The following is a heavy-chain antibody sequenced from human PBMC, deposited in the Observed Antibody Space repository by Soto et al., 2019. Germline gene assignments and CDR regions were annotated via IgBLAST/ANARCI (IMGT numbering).Heavy chain of an antibody. CDR3: ARAAITYYYDSSGYSAAFDI. V-gene: IGHV3-48*01. CDR1: GFTFSSYS. Sequence: GGSLRLSCAASGFTFSSYSMNWVRQAPGKGLEWVSYISSSSSTIYYADSVKGRFTISRDNAKNSLYLQMNSLRAEDTAVYYCARAAITYYYDSSGYSAAFDIWGQRTMDTGSS. CDR2: ISSSSSTI. D-gene: IGHD3-22*01. J-gene: IGHJ3*02.